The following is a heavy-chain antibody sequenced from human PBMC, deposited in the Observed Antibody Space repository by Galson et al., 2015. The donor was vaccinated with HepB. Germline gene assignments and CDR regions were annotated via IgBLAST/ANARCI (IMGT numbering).Heavy chain of an antibody. J-gene: IGHJ3*02. CDR3: ARDSGSSDSSGYFYGGAFDI. CDR2: ISSSSSTI. D-gene: IGHD6-25*01. CDR1: GFAFSGYS. V-gene: IGHV3-48*01. Sequence: CAASGFAFSGYSVHWLRQAPGKGLEWLSYISSSSSTIYYADSVKGRFTISRDNAENSLYLQLNRLTAEDTAVYYCARDSGSSDSSGYFYGGAFDIWGRGTVVTVSS.